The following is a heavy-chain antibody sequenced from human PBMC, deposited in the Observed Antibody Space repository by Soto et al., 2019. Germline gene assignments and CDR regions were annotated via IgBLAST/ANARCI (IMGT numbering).Heavy chain of an antibody. J-gene: IGHJ4*02. CDR2: IYDSGFT. D-gene: IGHD2-8*02. V-gene: IGHV4-30-2*01. Sequence: PSETLSLTCAVSGGSISSGGYSWSWIRQPPGKGLEWIGYIYDSGFTYYNPSLKSRVTISVDRSKNQFSLKLSSVTAADTAVYYCARDKITGLFDYWGQGTLVTVSS. CDR1: GGSISSGGYS. CDR3: ARDKITGLFDY.